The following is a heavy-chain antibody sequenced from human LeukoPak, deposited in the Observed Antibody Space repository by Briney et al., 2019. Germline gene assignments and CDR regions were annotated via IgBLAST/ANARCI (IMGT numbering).Heavy chain of an antibody. CDR1: GFTFSSYA. CDR3: AKDGNLNAVAGRGDFDY. J-gene: IGHJ4*02. Sequence: PGGSLRLSCAASGFTFSSYAMSWVRQAPGKGLEWVSAISGSGGSTYYADSVKGRFTISRDNSKNTLYLQMNSLRAEDTAVYYCAKDGNLNAVAGRGDFDYWGQGTLVTVSS. V-gene: IGHV3-23*01. CDR2: ISGSGGST. D-gene: IGHD6-19*01.